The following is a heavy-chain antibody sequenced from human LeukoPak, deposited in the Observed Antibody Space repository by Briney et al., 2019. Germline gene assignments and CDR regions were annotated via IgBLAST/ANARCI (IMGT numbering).Heavy chain of an antibody. Sequence: SETLSLTCTVSGGSISTYYWSWIRQPPGKGLEWIGYIYYSGSTHYNPSLKSRVTISVDTSKNHFSLKLSSVTAADTAVYYCARVSYSGYDHFDYWGQGTLVTVSS. CDR3: ARVSYSGYDHFDY. D-gene: IGHD5-12*01. CDR1: GGSISTYY. V-gene: IGHV4-59*01. J-gene: IGHJ4*02. CDR2: IYYSGST.